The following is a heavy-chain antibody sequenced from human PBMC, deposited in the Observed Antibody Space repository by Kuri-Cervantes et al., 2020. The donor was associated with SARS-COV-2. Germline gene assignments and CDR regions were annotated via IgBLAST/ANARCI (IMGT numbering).Heavy chain of an antibody. CDR2: ISYDGSDK. V-gene: IGHV3-30*01. CDR1: GFTFSGSA. D-gene: IGHD1-26*01. Sequence: GESLKISCAASGFTFSGSAMHWVRQAPGKGLEWVALISYDGSDKNYADSVKGRFTISRDNSKNTLYLQMNTLKTEDTAVFYCARDASYSGSYGSFQHWGQGTLVTVSS. CDR3: ARDASYSGSYGSFQH. J-gene: IGHJ1*01.